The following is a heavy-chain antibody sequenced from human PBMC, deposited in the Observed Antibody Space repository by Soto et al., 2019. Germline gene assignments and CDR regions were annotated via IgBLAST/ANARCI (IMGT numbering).Heavy chain of an antibody. CDR2: IYPGDSDT. Sequence: PGESLKISGKGSGYSFTIYCIGWVLQRPWKGLEWMGIIYPGDSDTRYSPSFQGQVTISADKSISTAYLQWSSLKASDTAMYYCARHYEYSSSSPWFDPWGQGTLVTVSS. V-gene: IGHV5-51*01. D-gene: IGHD6-6*01. CDR3: ARHYEYSSSSPWFDP. J-gene: IGHJ5*02. CDR1: GYSFTIYC.